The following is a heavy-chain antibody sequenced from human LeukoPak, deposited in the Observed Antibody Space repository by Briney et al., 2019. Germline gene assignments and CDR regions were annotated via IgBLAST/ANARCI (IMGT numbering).Heavy chain of an antibody. D-gene: IGHD2-15*01. CDR3: ARDLGYCSGGSCSKWFDP. Sequence: PSETLSLTRTVSGGSISSYYWSWIRQPPGKGLEWIGYIYYSGSTNYNPSLKSRVTISVDTSKNQFSLKLSSVTAADTAVYYCARDLGYCSGGSCSKWFDPWGQGTLVTVSS. CDR2: IYYSGST. CDR1: GGSISSYY. V-gene: IGHV4-59*12. J-gene: IGHJ5*02.